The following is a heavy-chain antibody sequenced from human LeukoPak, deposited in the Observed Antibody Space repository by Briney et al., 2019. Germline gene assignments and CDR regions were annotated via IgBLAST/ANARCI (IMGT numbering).Heavy chain of an antibody. CDR1: GGSISSYY. J-gene: IGHJ4*02. CDR2: IYYSGST. V-gene: IGHV4-59*08. D-gene: IGHD2-2*01. Sequence: SETLSLTCSVSGGSISSYYWSWIRQPPGKGLEWIGLIYYSGSTNYNPSLKSRVTISVDTSKNQFSLKLTSVTAADTAVYYCATYCSSNRCYFDYWGQGTRVTVSS. CDR3: ATYCSSNRCYFDY.